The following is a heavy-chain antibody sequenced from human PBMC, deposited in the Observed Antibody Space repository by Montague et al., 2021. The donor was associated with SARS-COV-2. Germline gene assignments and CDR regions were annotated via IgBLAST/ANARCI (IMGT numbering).Heavy chain of an antibody. J-gene: IGHJ3*02. D-gene: IGHD1-26*01. CDR2: TCYRSEWYF. V-gene: IGHV6-1*01. CDR3: ARYSYSGTYFGLNDAFDI. Sequence: CAISGDSVSSNNAAWNWIRQSPSRGLEWLGRTCYRSEWYFDYAISLRGRITINPDTSKNQFSLQLDSATLDDTAVYYCARYSYSGTYFGLNDAFDIWGQGTLVTVSS. CDR1: GDSVSSNNAA.